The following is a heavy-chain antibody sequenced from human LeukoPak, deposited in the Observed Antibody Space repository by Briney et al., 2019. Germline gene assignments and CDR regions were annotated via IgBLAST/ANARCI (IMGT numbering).Heavy chain of an antibody. CDR2: TYYRSKWYN. V-gene: IGHV6-1*01. D-gene: IGHD5-18*01. J-gene: IGHJ4*02. Sequence: SQTLSLTCAISGDSVSSNSAAWNWIRQPPSRGLEWLGRTYYRSKWYNDYAVSVKSRITINPDTSKNQFSLQLNSVTPEDTAVYYCARVADTAMVNFDYWGQGTLVTVSS. CDR3: ARVADTAMVNFDY. CDR1: GDSVSSNSAA.